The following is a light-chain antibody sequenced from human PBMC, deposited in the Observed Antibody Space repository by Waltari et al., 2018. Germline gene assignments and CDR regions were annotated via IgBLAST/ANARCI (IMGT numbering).Light chain of an antibody. CDR2: EVS. CDR1: TNDVGGYGY. Sequence: QSALTQPAFVSGSPGPSITLSCTGTTNDVGGYGYVSWYQQYPGKAPQLVIYEVSYRASGISTRFSGSKSGNTASLTISGLQAEDEADYYCSSHTSTVPHVFGTGTRVTVV. V-gene: IGLV2-14*01. CDR3: SSHTSTVPHV. J-gene: IGLJ1*01.